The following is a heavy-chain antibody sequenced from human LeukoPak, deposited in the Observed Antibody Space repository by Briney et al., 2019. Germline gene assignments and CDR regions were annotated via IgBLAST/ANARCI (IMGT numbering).Heavy chain of an antibody. D-gene: IGHD6-13*01. CDR3: ARGLRVLAATVI. CDR2: INHSGST. CDR1: GGSFSGYY. V-gene: IGHV4-34*01. Sequence: SETLSLTCAVYGGSFSGYYWSWNRQPPGKGLEWIGEINHSGSTNYNPSLKSRVTISVDTSKNQFSLKLSSVTAADTAVYYCARGLRVLAATVIWGQGTMVTVSS. J-gene: IGHJ3*02.